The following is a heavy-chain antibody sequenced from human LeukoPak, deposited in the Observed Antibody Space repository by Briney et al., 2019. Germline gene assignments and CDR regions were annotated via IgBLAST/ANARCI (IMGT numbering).Heavy chain of an antibody. V-gene: IGHV4-39*07. D-gene: IGHD5-18*01. CDR2: INHSGST. J-gene: IGHJ4*02. Sequence: SESLSLTCTVSGGSISSSSYYWGWIREPPGKGLEWIREINHSGSTNYNPARKSRVPISVDTSNNPFSLKLSSVTAADTAVYYCARLGERGYSYGFRGAFDYWGQGTLVTVSS. CDR3: ARLGERGYSYGFRGAFDY. CDR1: GGSISSSSYY.